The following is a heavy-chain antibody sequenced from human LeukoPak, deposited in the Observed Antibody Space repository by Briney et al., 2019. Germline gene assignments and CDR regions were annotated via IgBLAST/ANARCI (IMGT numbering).Heavy chain of an antibody. Sequence: PSETLSLTCAVYGGSFSGYYWSWIRQPPGKGLEWIGSIYYSGSTYYNPSLKSRVTISVDTSKNQFSLKLSSVTAADTAVYYCARRIFGGSFDYWGQGTLVTVSS. D-gene: IGHD3-3*02. CDR1: GGSFSGYY. CDR2: IYYSGST. CDR3: ARRIFGGSFDY. V-gene: IGHV4-34*01. J-gene: IGHJ4*02.